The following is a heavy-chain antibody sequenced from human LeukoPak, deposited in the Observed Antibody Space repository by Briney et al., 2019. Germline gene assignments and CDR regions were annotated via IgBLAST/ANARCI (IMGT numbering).Heavy chain of an antibody. D-gene: IGHD1-1*01. CDR2: MNPNSGNT. Sequence: ASVKVSCKASGYTFTSYDINWVRQATGQGLEWMGWMNPNSGNTGYAQKFQGRVTMTRNTSISTAYMELSRLRSDDTAVYYCARDAVRNWFDPWGQGTLVTVSS. J-gene: IGHJ5*02. CDR1: GYTFTSYD. CDR3: ARDAVRNWFDP. V-gene: IGHV1-8*01.